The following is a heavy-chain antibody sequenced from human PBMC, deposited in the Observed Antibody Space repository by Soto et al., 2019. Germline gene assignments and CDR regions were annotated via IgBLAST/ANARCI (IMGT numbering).Heavy chain of an antibody. D-gene: IGHD1-26*01. Sequence: QVQLVQSGAEVKKPGASVKVSCKASGYTFNTYNMYWVRQAPGQGLAWMGVINPSIGSTNYAQKFQGRVIMTRDTSTNTVYMELSTLRSDDTAVYYCARLYSGSRLDYWGQGTLVTVSS. CDR2: INPSIGST. J-gene: IGHJ4*02. CDR1: GYTFNTYN. CDR3: ARLYSGSRLDY. V-gene: IGHV1-46*02.